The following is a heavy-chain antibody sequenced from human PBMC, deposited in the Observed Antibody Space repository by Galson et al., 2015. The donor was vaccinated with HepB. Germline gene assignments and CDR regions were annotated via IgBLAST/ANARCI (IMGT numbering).Heavy chain of an antibody. J-gene: IGHJ4*02. V-gene: IGHV3-53*01. CDR1: GFTVSSNY. CDR2: IYSGGSA. Sequence: SLRLSCAASGFTVSSNYMSWVRQAPGKGLEWVSIIYSGGSAYYAESVKGRFTISRDNAKNTLYLQMNSLRAEDTAVYYCTRAFSSASGWGQGTLVTVSS. D-gene: IGHD3-3*02. CDR3: TRAFSSASG.